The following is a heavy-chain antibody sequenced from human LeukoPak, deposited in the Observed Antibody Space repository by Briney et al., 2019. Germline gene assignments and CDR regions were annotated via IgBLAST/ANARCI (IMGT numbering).Heavy chain of an antibody. CDR2: TSAHNGKT. J-gene: IGHJ4*02. D-gene: IGHD4-11*01. CDR1: GYTFTSYG. V-gene: IGHV1-18*01. Sequence: ASVKVSCKASGYTFTSYGIIWVRQAPGQGLQWMGWTSAHNGKTNYAQNLQGRVTMTTDTSTNTVYLELRSLTSDDTAVYYCARAGTTLLLDYWGQGTLVTVSS. CDR3: ARAGTTLLLDY.